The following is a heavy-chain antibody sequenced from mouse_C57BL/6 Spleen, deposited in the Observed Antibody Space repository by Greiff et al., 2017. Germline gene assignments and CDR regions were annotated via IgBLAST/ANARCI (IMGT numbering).Heavy chain of an antibody. CDR1: GYTFTSYW. V-gene: IGHV1-64*01. CDR3: ARSGTTVGAPYFDY. CDR2: IHPNSGST. Sequence: QVQLQQPGAELVKPGASVKLSCKASGYTFTSYWMHWVKQRPGQGLEWIGMIHPNSGSTNYNEKFKSKATLTVDKSSSTAYMQLSSLTSEDSAVYYCARSGTTVGAPYFDYWGQGTTLTVSS. D-gene: IGHD1-1*01. J-gene: IGHJ2*01.